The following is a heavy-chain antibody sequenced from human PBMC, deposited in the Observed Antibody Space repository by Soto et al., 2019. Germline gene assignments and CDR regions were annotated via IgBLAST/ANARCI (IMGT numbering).Heavy chain of an antibody. CDR1: GYTFTSHH. Sequence: ASVKVSCKASGYTFTSHHMHWVRQVPGEVLEWMGMINPRGGNTNYAQKLQGRVTITADKSTSTAYMELSSLRSEDTAVYYCARSLHHHLITMVRGESFPFDPWG. D-gene: IGHD3-10*01. CDR3: ARSLHHHLITMVRGESFPFDP. J-gene: IGHJ5*02. CDR2: INPRGGNT. V-gene: IGHV1-46*01.